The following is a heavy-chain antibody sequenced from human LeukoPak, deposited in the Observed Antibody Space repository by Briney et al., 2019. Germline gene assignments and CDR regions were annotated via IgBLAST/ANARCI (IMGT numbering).Heavy chain of an antibody. CDR3: ARVDYGDYVVNY. J-gene: IGHJ4*02. V-gene: IGHV4-59*01. CDR2: IYYSGST. D-gene: IGHD4-17*01. Sequence: SETLSLTCTVSGGSISSYYWSWIRQPPGKGLEWIGYIYYSGSTNYNPSLKSRVTISVDTSKDQFSLKLSSVTAADTAVYYCARVDYGDYVVNYWGQGTLVTVSS. CDR1: GGSISSYY.